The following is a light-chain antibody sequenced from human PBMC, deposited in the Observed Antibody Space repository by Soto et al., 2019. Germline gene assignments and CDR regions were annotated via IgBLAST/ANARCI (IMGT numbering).Light chain of an antibody. CDR2: STN. CDR3: ALYMGSGISV. V-gene: IGLV8-61*01. Sequence: QAVVTQEPSFSVSPGGTVTLTCGLSSGSVSTSYYPSWYQQTPGQAPRTLIYSTNTRSSGVPDRFSGSIRGNKAALTITGAQADDESDYYCALYMGSGISVFGGGTKLTVL. J-gene: IGLJ2*01. CDR1: SGSVSTSYY.